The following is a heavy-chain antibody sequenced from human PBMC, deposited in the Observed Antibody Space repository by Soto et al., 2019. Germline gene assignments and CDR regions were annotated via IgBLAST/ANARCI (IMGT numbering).Heavy chain of an antibody. CDR3: ARGGSSAWHNWFDP. CDR1: DGSIKSSN. V-gene: IGHV4-59*01. D-gene: IGHD6-25*01. CDR2: IYYSGST. Sequence: ETLCVTGTVSDGSIKSSNWSWIRQPTGKGLEWIGYIYYSGSTNYTPSLKSRVTISVETSKNQFFLKLSSVTATDTAVYYCARGGSSAWHNWFDPWGQGTLVTSPQ. J-gene: IGHJ5*02.